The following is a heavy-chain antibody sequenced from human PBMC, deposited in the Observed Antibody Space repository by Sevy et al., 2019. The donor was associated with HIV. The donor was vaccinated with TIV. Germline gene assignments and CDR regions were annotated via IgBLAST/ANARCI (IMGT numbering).Heavy chain of an antibody. V-gene: IGHV4-39*01. J-gene: IGHJ4*02. D-gene: IGHD4-17*01. CDR1: GDSLSNSGYY. CDR2: IYYSGST. Sequence: SETLSLTCTVSGDSLSNSGYYRGWIRQTPGKGLEWIGNIYYSGSTHYNPSLKSRVTVSIDTSKNQFSLKLSSVTAADTAVYFCARFPYGDYVDYFDYWGQGTLVTVSS. CDR3: ARFPYGDYVDYFDY.